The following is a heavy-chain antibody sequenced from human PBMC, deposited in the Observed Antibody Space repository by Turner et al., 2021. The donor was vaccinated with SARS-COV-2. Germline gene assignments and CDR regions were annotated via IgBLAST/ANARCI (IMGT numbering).Heavy chain of an antibody. CDR1: GYTFPSYA. CDR2: SKAGNGKT. Sequence: QVQHVQSGAEVKKPGASVKGSCKASGYTFPSYAMHWVRQATGQRLEWRGWSKAGNGKTKCSRKFQGRVTITRDTSASTAYKELSSLRSEDTAVYYWARDVGYCSSTSCYTWSHFDYWGQGTLVTVSS. D-gene: IGHD2-2*02. J-gene: IGHJ4*02. CDR3: ARDVGYCSSTSCYTWSHFDY. V-gene: IGHV1-3*01.